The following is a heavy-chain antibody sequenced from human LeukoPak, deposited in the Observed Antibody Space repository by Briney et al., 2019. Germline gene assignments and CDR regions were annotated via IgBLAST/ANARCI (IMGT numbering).Heavy chain of an antibody. J-gene: IGHJ3*02. D-gene: IGHD3-3*01. V-gene: IGHV4-59*01. CDR3: ARVPQATYYDFWSGPVDAFDI. Sequence: PSETLSLTCTVSGGSISSYYWSWIRQPPGKGLEWIGYIYYSGSTNYNPSLTSRVTISVDTSNNQFSLKLSSVTAADTAVYYCARVPQATYYDFWSGPVDAFDIWGQGTMVTVSS. CDR2: IYYSGST. CDR1: GGSISSYY.